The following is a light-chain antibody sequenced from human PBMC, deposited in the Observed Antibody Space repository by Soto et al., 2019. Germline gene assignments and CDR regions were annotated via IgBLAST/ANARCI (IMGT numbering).Light chain of an antibody. CDR2: TAS. V-gene: IGKV1-39*01. Sequence: DIQMTQSPSSLSASVGDRVTITCRASQSVITYLNWYRQKPGKAPKLLIYTASSLESGVPTRFSGSGSGTDFTLTISSLQPEDFAIYYCQQSYSTPFTFGGGTKVEIK. J-gene: IGKJ4*01. CDR3: QQSYSTPFT. CDR1: QSVITY.